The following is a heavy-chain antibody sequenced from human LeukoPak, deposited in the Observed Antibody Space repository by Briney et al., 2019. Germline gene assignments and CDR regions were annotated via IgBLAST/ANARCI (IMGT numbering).Heavy chain of an antibody. Sequence: PSETLSLTCTVSGGSISSSSYYWGWIRQPPGKGLEWIGSIYYSGSTYYNPSLKSRVTISVDTSKNQFSLKLSSVTAADTAVYYCARGYYYGSGSPYGDWFDPWGQGTLVTVSS. J-gene: IGHJ5*02. V-gene: IGHV4-39*07. CDR3: ARGYYYGSGSPYGDWFDP. CDR2: IYYSGST. CDR1: GGSISSSSYY. D-gene: IGHD3-10*01.